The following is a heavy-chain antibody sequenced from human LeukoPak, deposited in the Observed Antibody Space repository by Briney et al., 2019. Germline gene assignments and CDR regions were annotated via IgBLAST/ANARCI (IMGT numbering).Heavy chain of an antibody. Sequence: GGSLRLSCAASGFTFSRFAMNWVRQAPGKGLEWVSYISTGGDNRFYADSLKGRFTVSRDNAKNSLYLQMNSLRAEDTAVYYCARESVDTGMITYYHYGMDVWGQGTTVTVSS. V-gene: IGHV3-21*01. CDR3: ARESVDTGMITYYHYGMDV. CDR2: ISTGGDNR. D-gene: IGHD5-18*01. J-gene: IGHJ6*02. CDR1: GFTFSRFA.